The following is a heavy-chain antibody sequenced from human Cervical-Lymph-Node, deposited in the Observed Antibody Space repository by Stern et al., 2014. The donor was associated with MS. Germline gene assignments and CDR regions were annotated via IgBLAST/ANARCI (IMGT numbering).Heavy chain of an antibody. CDR2: ISYDGDDY. CDR1: GLTFNNYG. J-gene: IGHJ6*02. Sequence: VHLVESGGGMVQPGRSLRLSCVASGLTFNNYGMHWVRQAPGKGLEWVAVISYDGDDYCFADAVKGRFTIFRDDSKSTLFLQMNSLRPEDTAVYYCVKDIRTDFWGGASTMDVWGQGTTVTV. D-gene: IGHD3-3*01. CDR3: VKDIRTDFWGGASTMDV. V-gene: IGHV3-30*18.